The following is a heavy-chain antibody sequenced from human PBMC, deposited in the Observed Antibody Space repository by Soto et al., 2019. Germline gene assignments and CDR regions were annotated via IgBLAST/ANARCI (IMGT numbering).Heavy chain of an antibody. CDR1: GGSISSYY. V-gene: IGHV4-59*08. CDR2: IYYSGSS. Sequence: SETLSLTCTVSGGSISSYYWSWIRQPPGKGLEWIGYIYYSGSSNYNPSLKSRFTISVDTSKNQFSLKLSSVTAADTAVDYCARQGDYYDSSGYYYFDYWGQGTLVTVSS. CDR3: ARQGDYYDSSGYYYFDY. D-gene: IGHD3-22*01. J-gene: IGHJ4*02.